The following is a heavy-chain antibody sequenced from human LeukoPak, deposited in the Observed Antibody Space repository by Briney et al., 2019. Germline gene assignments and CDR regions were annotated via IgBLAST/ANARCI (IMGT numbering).Heavy chain of an antibody. J-gene: IGHJ3*02. CDR1: GFTFGDYA. V-gene: IGHV3-49*04. CDR2: IRRKAYGGTK. CDR3: TRDKVTVTTGDTNAFDI. D-gene: IGHD4-17*01. Sequence: GGSLRLSCTASGFTFGDYAMSWVRPAPGKGLEWVTSIRRKAYGGTKQYAASVKGTFTISRDDSKSVAYLQMNSLKTEDTAVHYCTRDKVTVTTGDTNAFDIWGQGTMVTVSS.